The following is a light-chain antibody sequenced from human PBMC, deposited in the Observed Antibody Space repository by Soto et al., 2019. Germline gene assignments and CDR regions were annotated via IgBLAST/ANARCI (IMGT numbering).Light chain of an antibody. CDR3: CSYAASSIPVA. CDR2: DVT. J-gene: IGLJ2*01. CDR1: SSDVGGYNF. V-gene: IGLV2-8*01. Sequence: QSALTQPPSASGSPGQSVTISCTGASSDVGGYNFVSWYQHHPGKDPRLMIYDVTHRPSGVPDRFSASKSGNTASLTVSGLQVDDEAYYYCCSYAASSIPVAFGGGTKLTVL.